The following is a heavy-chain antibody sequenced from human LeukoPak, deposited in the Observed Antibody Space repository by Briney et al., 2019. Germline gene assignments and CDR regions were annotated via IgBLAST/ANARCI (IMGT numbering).Heavy chain of an antibody. D-gene: IGHD2-15*01. CDR1: GGSITSSSYY. CDR3: ARERREQLLPPYTRSLTYFDY. Sequence: ASETLSLTCTVSGGSITSSSYYWGWIRQPPGKGLEWIGSFYYSGSTYYNPSLKRRVTISIDTSKNQFSLKLSSVTAADTAVYYCARERREQLLPPYTRSLTYFDYWGQGTLVTVSS. J-gene: IGHJ4*02. V-gene: IGHV4-39*07. CDR2: FYYSGST.